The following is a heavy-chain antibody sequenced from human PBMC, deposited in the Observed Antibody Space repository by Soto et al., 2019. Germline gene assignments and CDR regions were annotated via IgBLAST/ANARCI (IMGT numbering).Heavy chain of an antibody. CDR1: GFTFSSYA. V-gene: IGHV3-64*01. J-gene: IGHJ3*02. CDR3: ASLPTGIDAFDI. Sequence: GGSLRLSCAASGFTFSSYAMHWVRQAPGKGLEYVSAISSNGGSTYYANSLKGRFTISRDNSKNTVYLQMGSLRAEDMAVYYCASLPTGIDAFDIWGQGTMVTVSS. CDR2: ISSNGGST. D-gene: IGHD3-9*01.